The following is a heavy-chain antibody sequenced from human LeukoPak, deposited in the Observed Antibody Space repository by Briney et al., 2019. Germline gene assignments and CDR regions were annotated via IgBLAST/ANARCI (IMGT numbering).Heavy chain of an antibody. Sequence: QSGGSLRLSCAASGFAFSSYAIHWVRQAPGKGLEWVAVISYDGTNKYYADSVKGRFTISRDNSKSTLYLQVNSLRAEDTAVYYCAREPYNWNYYSFDLWGQGTMVTVSS. J-gene: IGHJ3*01. V-gene: IGHV3-30-3*01. CDR2: ISYDGTNK. CDR1: GFAFSSYA. D-gene: IGHD1-7*01. CDR3: AREPYNWNYYSFDL.